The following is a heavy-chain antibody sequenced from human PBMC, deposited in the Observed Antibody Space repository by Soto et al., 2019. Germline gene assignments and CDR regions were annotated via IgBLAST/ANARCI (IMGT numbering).Heavy chain of an antibody. D-gene: IGHD2-8*02. V-gene: IGHV4-31*03. CDR2: IYYTGST. Sequence: QVQLQESGPGLVKPSQTLSLTCTVSCGSISSGGYYWSRIRQHPGKGLEWIGYIYYTGSTYYNPSLKSRVRISVDTSRIPCSLKLSSVTAAVRGVYYGAGVENWRFACWGQGTLVTVSS. CDR1: CGSISSGGYY. J-gene: IGHJ1*01. CDR3: AGVENWRFAC.